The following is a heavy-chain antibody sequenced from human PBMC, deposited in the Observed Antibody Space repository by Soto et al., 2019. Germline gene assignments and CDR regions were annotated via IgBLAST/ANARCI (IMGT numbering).Heavy chain of an antibody. CDR3: ARGRLVAGTVDS. Sequence: QVQLVQSGAEVKKPGASVKVACKASGYTFTSYDIKWVRQATGQGLEWMGWMNPTTGSTGFAQKFQGRVTMISNTSISGACRVLSSLTSEDTAVYYCARGRLVAGTVDSWGQGTLVTVSS. CDR1: GYTFTSYD. J-gene: IGHJ4*02. V-gene: IGHV1-8*01. CDR2: MNPTTGST. D-gene: IGHD1-7*01.